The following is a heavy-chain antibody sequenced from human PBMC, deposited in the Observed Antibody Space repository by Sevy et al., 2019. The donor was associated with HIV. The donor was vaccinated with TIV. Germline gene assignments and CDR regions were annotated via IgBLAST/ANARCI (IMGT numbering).Heavy chain of an antibody. J-gene: IGHJ6*02. D-gene: IGHD1-20*01. V-gene: IGHV3-7*01. CDR1: GFTFSSYW. CDR2: IKQDGSEK. CDR3: ARGRHNWENYYYYYGMDV. Sequence: GGSLRLSCAASGFTFSSYWMSWVRQAPGKGLEWVANIKQDGSEKYYVDSVKGRFTISRDNAKNSLKLQMNSLRAEDKAVYYCARGRHNWENYYYYYGMDVWGQGTTVTVSS.